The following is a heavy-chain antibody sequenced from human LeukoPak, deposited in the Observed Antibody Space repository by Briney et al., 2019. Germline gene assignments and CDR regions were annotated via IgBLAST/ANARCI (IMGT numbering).Heavy chain of an antibody. Sequence: GGSLRLSCAASGFTFDDYGMSWVRQAPGKGLEWVSGINWNGGSTVYADSVKGRFTISRDNSKNTLYLQMNSLRAEDTAVYYCAKLVSAVASRKSKEYSSSSDYWGQGTLVTVSS. J-gene: IGHJ4*02. CDR2: INWNGGST. CDR3: AKLVSAVASRKSKEYSSSSDY. V-gene: IGHV3-20*04. D-gene: IGHD6-6*01. CDR1: GFTFDDYG.